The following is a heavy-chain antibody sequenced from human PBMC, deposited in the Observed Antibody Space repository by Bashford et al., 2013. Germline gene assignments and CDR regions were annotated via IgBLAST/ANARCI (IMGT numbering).Heavy chain of an antibody. CDR3: AKWGTRWYYLDN. Sequence: VRQAPGKGLEWVSVIHSSGSTYYADSVKGRFTISRDNSKNTLYLQMTSLRAGDTAVYYCAKWGTRWYYLDNWGQGTLVTVSS. CDR2: IHSSGST. D-gene: IGHD1-26*01. J-gene: IGHJ4*02. V-gene: IGHV3-53*01.